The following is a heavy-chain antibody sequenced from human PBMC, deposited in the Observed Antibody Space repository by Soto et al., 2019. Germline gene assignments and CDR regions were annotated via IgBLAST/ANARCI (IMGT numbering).Heavy chain of an antibody. Sequence: GXLRLSCAPSGFTFSSYWMSWVLQSPGKGLEWVANIKQDGSEKYYVDSVKGRFTISRDNAKNSLYLQMNSLRAEDTAVYYCARVPSVTTDWFDPWGQGTLVTVPS. J-gene: IGHJ5*02. CDR1: GFTFSSYW. CDR3: ARVPSVTTDWFDP. CDR2: IKQDGSEK. D-gene: IGHD4-17*01. V-gene: IGHV3-7*03.